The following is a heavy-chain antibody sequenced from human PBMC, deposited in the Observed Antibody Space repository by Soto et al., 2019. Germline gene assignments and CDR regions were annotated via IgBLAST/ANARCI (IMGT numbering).Heavy chain of an antibody. CDR1: GFTFSSYA. CDR2: ISYDGSNK. V-gene: IGHV3-30-3*01. D-gene: IGHD6-19*01. Sequence: GGSLRLSCAASGFTFSSYAMHWVRQAPGKGLEWVAVISYDGSNKYYADSVKGRFTISRDNSKNTLYLQMNSLRAEDTAVYYCIWAYGASFAVAYATSDYWGQGTLVTVSS. CDR3: IWAYGASFAVAYATSDY. J-gene: IGHJ4*02.